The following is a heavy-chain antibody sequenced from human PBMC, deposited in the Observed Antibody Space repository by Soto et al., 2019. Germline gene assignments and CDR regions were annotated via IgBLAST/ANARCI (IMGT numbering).Heavy chain of an antibody. CDR2: ISYDGSNK. CDR3: AKDLYDVGSGYPPYNGFDP. CDR1: GFTFSSYG. V-gene: IGHV3-30*18. J-gene: IGHJ5*02. D-gene: IGHD3-3*01. Sequence: QVQLVESGGGVVQPGRSLRLSCAASGFTFSSYGMHWVRQAPGKGLEWVAVISYDGSNKYYADSVKGRFTISRDNSKNTLYLQMNSLRAEDTAVYYCAKDLYDVGSGYPPYNGFDPWGQGTLVTVSS.